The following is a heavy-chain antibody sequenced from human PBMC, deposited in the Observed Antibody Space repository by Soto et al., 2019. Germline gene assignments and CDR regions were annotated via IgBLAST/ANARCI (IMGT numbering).Heavy chain of an antibody. CDR2: IWFDGSNK. V-gene: IGHV3-33*01. Sequence: PGGSLRLSCAASGFTFNDYAMHWVRQAPGKGLEWVAVIWFDGSNKYYADSVKGRFTISRENFKNTLYLQMSSLRAEDTAVYYCARGFDSGGYSPTPNWGQGTLVTVSS. CDR3: ARGFDSGGYSPTPN. J-gene: IGHJ4*02. D-gene: IGHD3-22*01. CDR1: GFTFNDYA.